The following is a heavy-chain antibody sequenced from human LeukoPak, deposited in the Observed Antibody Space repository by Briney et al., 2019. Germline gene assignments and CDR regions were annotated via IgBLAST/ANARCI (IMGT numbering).Heavy chain of an antibody. V-gene: IGHV1-2*02. CDR1: GYTLSDYY. J-gene: IGHJ4*02. CDR2: INPKTVVT. D-gene: IGHD6-19*01. CDR3: ARGARIVVAGPEGSFDY. Sequence: ASVKVSCKASGYTLSDYYIHWVRQGPGRGLEWMGWINPKTVVTHYAQRFQSRVTLTRDTSISTAYMEMSRLRSDDTAVYYCARGARIVVAGPEGSFDYWGQGTLVSVST.